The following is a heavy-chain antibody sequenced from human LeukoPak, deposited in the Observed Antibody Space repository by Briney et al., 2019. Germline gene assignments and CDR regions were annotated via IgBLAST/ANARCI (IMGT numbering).Heavy chain of an antibody. D-gene: IGHD5-12*01. CDR1: GYSFTSYW. V-gene: IGHV5-51*01. CDR3: ARGREWLRFDY. Sequence: GESLKISCKGPGYSFTSYWIGWVRQMPGRGLEWMGIIYPGDSDTRYSPSFQGQITISADKSISTAYLQWSSLKASDTAMYYCARGREWLRFDYWGQGTLVTVSS. CDR2: IYPGDSDT. J-gene: IGHJ4*02.